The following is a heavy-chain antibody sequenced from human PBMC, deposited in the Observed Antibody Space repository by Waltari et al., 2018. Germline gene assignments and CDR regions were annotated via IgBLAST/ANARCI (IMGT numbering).Heavy chain of an antibody. D-gene: IGHD6-19*01. CDR2: VYYTGNT. J-gene: IGHJ4*02. Sequence: QVQLQESGPGLVKPSETLSLTCTVSGGSINIYYWSWLRQPPGKGLEWIGYVYYTGNTIYNPSLESLVTLSADTSKNQVPLRLRSVTAADTAVYYCARGMSSVWYGPFDYWGQGTLVTVSS. CDR1: GGSINIYY. CDR3: ARGMSSVWYGPFDY. V-gene: IGHV4-59*08.